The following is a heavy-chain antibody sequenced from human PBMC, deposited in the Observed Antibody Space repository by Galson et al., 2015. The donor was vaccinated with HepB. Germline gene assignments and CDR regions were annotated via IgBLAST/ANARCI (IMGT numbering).Heavy chain of an antibody. CDR1: GFSLSTREET. Sequence: PALVKPTQTITLTCTFSGFSLSTREETVDWIRQPPGKALEWLALINWNDDKRYSPYLESRLSIAGDTSKNQVLLTMTNMDPADTATYYCAHRYTNSPFDFWGQGIVVTVSS. CDR2: INWNDDK. J-gene: IGHJ4*02. D-gene: IGHD2-2*02. V-gene: IGHV2-5*01. CDR3: AHRYTNSPFDF.